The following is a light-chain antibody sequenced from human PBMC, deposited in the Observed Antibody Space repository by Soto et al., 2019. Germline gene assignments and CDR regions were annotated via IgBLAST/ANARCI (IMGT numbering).Light chain of an antibody. Sequence: EIVLTQSPGTLSLSPGERATLICRASQSVSSTYLAWYQQKPGQAPRLLIYGASSRATGIPDRFSGSGSGTDFTLTISRLEPEDFAVYYCQQYGSSPRTFGQGTKMEIK. J-gene: IGKJ1*01. CDR2: GAS. CDR1: QSVSSTY. CDR3: QQYGSSPRT. V-gene: IGKV3-20*01.